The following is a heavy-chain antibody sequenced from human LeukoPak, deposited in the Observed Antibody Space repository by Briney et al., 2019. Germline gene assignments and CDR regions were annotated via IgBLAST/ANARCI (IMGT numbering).Heavy chain of an antibody. V-gene: IGHV3-53*01. Sequence: GGSLRLSCAAPGFTVSSNYMSWVRQAPGKGLEWVSVIYSGGSTYYADSVKGRFTISRDNSKNTLYLQMNSLRAEDTAVYYCARHCSGGSCYDGRFAFDIWGQGTMVTVSS. D-gene: IGHD2-15*01. CDR3: ARHCSGGSCYDGRFAFDI. J-gene: IGHJ3*02. CDR1: GFTVSSNY. CDR2: IYSGGST.